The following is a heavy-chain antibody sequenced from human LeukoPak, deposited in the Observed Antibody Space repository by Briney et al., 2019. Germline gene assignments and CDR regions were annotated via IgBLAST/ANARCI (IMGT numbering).Heavy chain of an antibody. CDR2: ISSSSSYI. Sequence: GGSLRLSCAASGFTFSSYSMNWVRQAPGKGLEWVSSISSSSSYIYYADSVKVRFTISRDNAKNSLYLQMNSLRAEDTAVYYCARGTQRTTIFGVVILYYFDYWGQGTLVTVSS. J-gene: IGHJ4*02. CDR1: GFTFSSYS. D-gene: IGHD3-3*01. CDR3: ARGTQRTTIFGVVILYYFDY. V-gene: IGHV3-21*01.